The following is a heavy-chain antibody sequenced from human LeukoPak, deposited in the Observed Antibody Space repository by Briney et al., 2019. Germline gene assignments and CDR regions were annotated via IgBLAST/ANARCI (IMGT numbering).Heavy chain of an antibody. CDR3: AREPRHYDYVWGSYRQHFDY. Sequence: SETLSLTCTVSGYSISSGYYWGWIRQPPGKGLEWIGSIYHSGSTYYNPSLKSRVTISVDTSKNQFSLKLSSVTAADTAVYYCAREPRHYDYVWGSYRQHFDYWGQGTLVTVSS. CDR1: GYSISSGYY. J-gene: IGHJ4*02. CDR2: IYHSGST. V-gene: IGHV4-38-2*02. D-gene: IGHD3-16*02.